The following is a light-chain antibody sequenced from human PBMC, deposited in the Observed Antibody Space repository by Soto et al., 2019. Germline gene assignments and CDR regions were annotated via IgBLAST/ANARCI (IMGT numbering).Light chain of an antibody. CDR3: QSADSSGTYV. CDR2: KDS. Sequence: SYELTQPPSVSVSPGQTARITCSGDALPKQYAYWYQQKPGQAPVLVIYKDSERPSGIPERFSGSSSGTTVTLTISGVQAEGEADYYCQSADSSGTYVFGTGTKVTV. CDR1: ALPKQY. J-gene: IGLJ1*01. V-gene: IGLV3-25*02.